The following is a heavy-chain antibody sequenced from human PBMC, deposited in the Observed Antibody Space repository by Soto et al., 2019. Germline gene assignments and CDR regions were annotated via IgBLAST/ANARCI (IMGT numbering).Heavy chain of an antibody. V-gene: IGHV3-7*01. CDR3: XXXXXXXXXQ. CDR2: IKQDGSAK. CDR1: GFTFSSYW. J-gene: IGHJ1*01. Sequence: EVQLVESGGGLVQPGGSLRLSCAASGFTFSSYWMNWVRQAPGKGLEWVANIKQDGSAKYYVDSVKGRFTISRDNAKXXXXXXXXXXXXXXXXXXXXXXXXXXXXXQWGQGTLVTVSS.